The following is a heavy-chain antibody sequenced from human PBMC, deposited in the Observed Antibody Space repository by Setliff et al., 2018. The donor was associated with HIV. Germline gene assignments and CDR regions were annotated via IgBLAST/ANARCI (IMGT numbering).Heavy chain of an antibody. CDR2: ISWSST. Sequence: GGSLRLSCAASGFTFSGSAMHWVRQASGKGLEWVSSISWSSTNYADSVKGRFTISRDNAKNTLYLQMISLRAEDTAVYFCVRVAYSSTWYYFDYWGQGTLVTVSS. J-gene: IGHJ4*02. CDR1: GFTFSGSA. V-gene: IGHV3-74*01. D-gene: IGHD6-13*01. CDR3: VRVAYSSTWYYFDY.